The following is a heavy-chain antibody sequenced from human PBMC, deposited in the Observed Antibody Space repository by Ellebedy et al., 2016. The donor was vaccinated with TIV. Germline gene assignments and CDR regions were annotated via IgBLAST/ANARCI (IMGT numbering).Heavy chain of an antibody. V-gene: IGHV4-59*02. J-gene: IGHJ4*02. D-gene: IGHD2-21*02. CDR1: GGSVRRYY. CDR2: VFFSGST. Sequence: SETLSLXXTVSGGSVRRYYLNWIRQPPGKGLEWIGYVFFSGSTKCNPSLKSRVTISVDTSTNQLSLKLNSVTAADTAVYYCATSQYCGGDCFLDHWGQGTLVTVAS. CDR3: ATSQYCGGDCFLDH.